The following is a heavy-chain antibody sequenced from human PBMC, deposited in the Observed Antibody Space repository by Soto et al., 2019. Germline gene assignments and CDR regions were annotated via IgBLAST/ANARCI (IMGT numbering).Heavy chain of an antibody. CDR1: GGSISSYY. Sequence: QVQLQESGPGLVKPSETLSLTCTVSGGSISSYYWSWIRQPPGKGLEWIGYIYYSGSTNYNPSLTGRVTISVDTSKNQFSLKLSSVPAADTAVYYCARDRPTSGMDVWGQGTKVPVSS. J-gene: IGHJ6*02. V-gene: IGHV4-59*01. CDR3: ARDRPTSGMDV. CDR2: IYYSGST.